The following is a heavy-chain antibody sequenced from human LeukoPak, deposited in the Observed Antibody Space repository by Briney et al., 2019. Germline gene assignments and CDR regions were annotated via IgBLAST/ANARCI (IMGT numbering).Heavy chain of an antibody. CDR2: INPNSGGT. CDR3: ARGYCSGGSCYSVENWFDP. V-gene: IGHV1-2*06. Sequence: ASVKVSCKASGYTFTGYYIHWVRQAPGQGLEWMGRINPNSGGTTYAQQFQGRVTMTRDTSISTAYMELSRLRSDDTAVYYCARGYCSGGSCYSVENWFDPWGQGTLVTVSS. J-gene: IGHJ5*02. CDR1: GYTFTGYY. D-gene: IGHD2-15*01.